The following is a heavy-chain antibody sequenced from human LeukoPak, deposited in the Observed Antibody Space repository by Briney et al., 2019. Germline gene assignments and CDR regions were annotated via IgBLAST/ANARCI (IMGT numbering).Heavy chain of an antibody. CDR1: GFTFSSYW. CDR2: INWNGGST. V-gene: IGHV3-20*04. Sequence: GGSLRLSCVASGFTFSSYWMHWVRQAPGKGLEWVSGINWNGGSTGYADSVKGRFTISRDNAKNSLYLQMNSLRAEDTALYYCARPTSSSWLNWFDPWGQGTLVTVSS. D-gene: IGHD6-13*01. J-gene: IGHJ5*02. CDR3: ARPTSSSWLNWFDP.